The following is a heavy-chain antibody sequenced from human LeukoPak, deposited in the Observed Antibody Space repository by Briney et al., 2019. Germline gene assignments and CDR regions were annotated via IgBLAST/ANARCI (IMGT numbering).Heavy chain of an antibody. J-gene: IGHJ4*02. CDR1: GFTFRSND. Sequence: PGWSLRLSRPASGFTFRSNDMNWVRQAPGKGLEWVSALSFSGLTTYYADSARGRFTISRDNSKTTLYLQMNSLRAEDTALYCCARPTSGWYAGGFVYWGGGILVTVSS. CDR3: ARPTSGWYAGGFVY. CDR2: LSFSGLTT. D-gene: IGHD6-19*01. V-gene: IGHV3-23*01.